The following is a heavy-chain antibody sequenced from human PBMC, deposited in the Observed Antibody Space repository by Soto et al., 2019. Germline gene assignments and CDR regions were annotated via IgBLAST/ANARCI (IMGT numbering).Heavy chain of an antibody. J-gene: IGHJ5*02. CDR3: AKDLSGDYGTNWFDP. Sequence: EVQLLESGGGLVQPGGSLRLSCAASGFTFSSYAMSWVRQAPGKGLEWVSGISGSGGSTYYADSVKGRFTISRDNSKNPLYLQMNSLRAEDTAVYYCAKDLSGDYGTNWFDPWGQGTLVTVSS. CDR1: GFTFSSYA. CDR2: ISGSGGST. V-gene: IGHV3-23*01. D-gene: IGHD4-17*01.